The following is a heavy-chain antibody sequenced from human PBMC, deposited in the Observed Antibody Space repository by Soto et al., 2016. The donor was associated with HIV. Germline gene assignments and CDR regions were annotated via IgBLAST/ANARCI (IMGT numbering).Heavy chain of an antibody. V-gene: IGHV1-18*01. Sequence: QVQLVQSGAEVKKPGASVKVSCKASGFTFTKYGITWVRQAPGQGLEWMGWISAYNSNTNYAQKLQGRVTMTTDTSTSTAYMELRSLTSDDTAVYYCARDRPGYSSVTDSFDVWGQGTLVTVSS. CDR1: GFTFTKYG. D-gene: IGHD6-19*01. CDR2: ISAYNSNT. CDR3: ARDRPGYSSVTDSFDV. J-gene: IGHJ3*01.